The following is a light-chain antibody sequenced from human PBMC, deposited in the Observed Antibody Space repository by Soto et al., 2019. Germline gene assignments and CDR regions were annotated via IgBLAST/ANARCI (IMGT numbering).Light chain of an antibody. Sequence: EIVMTQSPATLSVSPGERATLSCRASQSISSDVAWYQQKPGQAPRLLIYGASTTATGIPARFSGSGSGTEFTLTISSLQSEDFAVYNCQQYNKWPRTFGQGTIVDI. CDR2: GAS. CDR3: QQYNKWPRT. V-gene: IGKV3-15*01. CDR1: QSISSD. J-gene: IGKJ2*01.